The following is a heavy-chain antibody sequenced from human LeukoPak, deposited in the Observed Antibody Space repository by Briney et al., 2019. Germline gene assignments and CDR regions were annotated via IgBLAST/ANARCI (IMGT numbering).Heavy chain of an antibody. J-gene: IGHJ4*02. V-gene: IGHV3-30*04. CDR2: ISYDGSNK. D-gene: IGHD3-22*01. CDR3: ARDRSYYGSSGWRAIDY. CDR1: GFTFSYYA. Sequence: GRSLRLSCAASGFTFSYYAMQWVRHPPGKGLEWVAVISYDGSNKYYTDFVKGRFTISRDNSKNTLFLQMNSLRPEGTAVYNCARDRSYYGSSGWRAIDYWGQGTLVTVSS.